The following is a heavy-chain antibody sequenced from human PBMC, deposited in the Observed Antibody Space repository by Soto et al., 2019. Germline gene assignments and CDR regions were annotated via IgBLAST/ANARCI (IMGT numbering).Heavy chain of an antibody. V-gene: IGHV3-74*01. CDR2: INSDGSST. Sequence: EVQLVESGGGLVQPGGSLRLSCAASGFTFSSYWMHWVRQAPGKGLVWVSRINSDGSSTSYADSVKGRFTISRDNAKNTLYLQMNSLRAEDTAVYYCARAKGYCSGGSCYLNYYYGMDVWGQGTTVTVSS. D-gene: IGHD2-15*01. CDR3: ARAKGYCSGGSCYLNYYYGMDV. J-gene: IGHJ6*02. CDR1: GFTFSSYW.